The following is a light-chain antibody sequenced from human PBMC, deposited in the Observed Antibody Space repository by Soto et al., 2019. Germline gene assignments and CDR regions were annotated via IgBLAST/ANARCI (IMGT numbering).Light chain of an antibody. Sequence: QSALTQPASVSGSPGQSITNSCTGTSSDIGNYNYVSWYQQHPGKAPKLMIYEVSNRPSGASNRFSGSKSGNTASLTISGLQAEDEADYYCSSYTDRQSYLFGTGTKLTDL. V-gene: IGLV2-14*01. CDR2: EVS. CDR3: SSYTDRQSYL. J-gene: IGLJ1*01. CDR1: SSDIGNYNY.